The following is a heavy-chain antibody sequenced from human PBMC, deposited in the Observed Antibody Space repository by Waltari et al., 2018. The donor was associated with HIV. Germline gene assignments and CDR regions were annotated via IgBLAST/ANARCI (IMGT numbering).Heavy chain of an antibody. CDR1: GLPARSYR. V-gene: IGHV3-21*01. D-gene: IGHD3-16*01. CDR2: ISSSSSYI. CDR3: ARDFWGGYYYGMDV. J-gene: IGHJ6*02. Sequence: ELQLVVSGGGLCKPVGYLILSCAASGLPARSYRMNWVRQAPGTGLEWVSSISSSSSYIYYADSVKGQFTISRDNAKNSLYLQMNSLRAEDTAVYYCARDFWGGYYYGMDVWGQGTTVTVSS.